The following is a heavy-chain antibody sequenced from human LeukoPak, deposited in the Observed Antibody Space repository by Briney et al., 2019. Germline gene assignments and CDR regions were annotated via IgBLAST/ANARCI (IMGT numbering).Heavy chain of an antibody. V-gene: IGHV3-33*03. CDR1: GFTFTNYP. J-gene: IGHJ4*02. Sequence: GRSLRLSCAASGFTFTNYPMHWVRQAPGKGLEWVAVLWSDGIKTDYADSVKGRFTISRDNAKNTLYLQMNSLRAEDTAVYYCVRFSYDSSGYTAGDYWGQGTLVTVSS. CDR2: LWSDGIKT. CDR3: VRFSYDSSGYTAGDY. D-gene: IGHD3-22*01.